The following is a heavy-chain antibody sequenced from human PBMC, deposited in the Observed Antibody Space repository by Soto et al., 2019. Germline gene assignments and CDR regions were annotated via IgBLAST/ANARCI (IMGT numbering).Heavy chain of an antibody. V-gene: IGHV3-7*01. J-gene: IGHJ4*02. CDR2: IKQDGSEK. Sequence: EVQLVESGGGLVQPGGSLRLSCAASGFTFSSYWMSWVRLAPGKGLEWVANIKQDGSEKYYVDSVKGRFTISRDNAKNSLYLQMNSLRAEDTAAYYCARDPYWNDGLVIDYWGQGTLVTVSS. CDR1: GFTFSSYW. CDR3: ARDPYWNDGLVIDY. D-gene: IGHD1-1*01.